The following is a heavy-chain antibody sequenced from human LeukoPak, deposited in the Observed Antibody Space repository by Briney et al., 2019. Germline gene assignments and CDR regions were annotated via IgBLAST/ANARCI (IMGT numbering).Heavy chain of an antibody. V-gene: IGHV3-21*01. J-gene: IGHJ4*02. CDR2: ISSSSSYI. CDR3: ASGRTIFGTVIVDYFDY. Sequence: PGGSLRLSCAASGFTLSSYSMNWVRQAPGKGLEWVSSISSSSSYIYYADSVKGLFTISRDNAKNSPYLQMNSLRAEDTAVYYCASGRTIFGTVIVDYFDYWGQGTLVTVSS. D-gene: IGHD3-3*01. CDR1: GFTLSSYS.